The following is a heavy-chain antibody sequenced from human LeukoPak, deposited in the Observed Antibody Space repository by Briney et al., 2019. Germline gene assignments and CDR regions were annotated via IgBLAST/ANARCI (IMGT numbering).Heavy chain of an antibody. V-gene: IGHV3-53*01. Sequence: GGSLRLSCAAAGVTVSSNYMSWVRQVPGRGLEWVSMMYSDGTTHYLDSVKGRFTISRDNSKNTLYLQMNSLRAEDTAVYYCAKGILGYCSSTSCYAFDYWGQGTLVTVSS. D-gene: IGHD2-2*01. CDR3: AKGILGYCSSTSCYAFDY. CDR2: MYSDGTT. J-gene: IGHJ4*02. CDR1: GVTVSSNY.